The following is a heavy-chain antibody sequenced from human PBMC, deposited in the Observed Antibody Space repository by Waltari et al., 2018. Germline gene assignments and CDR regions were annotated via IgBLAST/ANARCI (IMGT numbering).Heavy chain of an antibody. D-gene: IGHD2-15*01. V-gene: IGHV1-69*13. CDR1: GGTFSSYA. Sequence: QVQLVQSGAEVKKPGSSVKVSCKASGGTFSSYAISWVRQAPGQGLEWMGGIIPSFGTANYAQKFQGRVTITADESTSTAYMELSSLRSEDTAVYYCARDLAGGFRTPSGMDVWGQGTTVTVSS. CDR2: IIPSFGTA. CDR3: ARDLAGGFRTPSGMDV. J-gene: IGHJ6*02.